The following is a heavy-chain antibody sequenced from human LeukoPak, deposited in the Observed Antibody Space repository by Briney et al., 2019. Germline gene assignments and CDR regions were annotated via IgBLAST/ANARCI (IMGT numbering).Heavy chain of an antibody. Sequence: SETLSLTCTVSGGSISSNSWTWIRQPPGKGLEWIGSIFSGGSTDYNPSLKRRVTISVDTSKNQFSLNLSSVTAADTAVYYCARVRSSGEPHLDFWGQGTLVTVSS. CDR1: GGSISSNS. D-gene: IGHD3-10*01. CDR3: ARVRSSGEPHLDF. V-gene: IGHV4-59*08. J-gene: IGHJ4*02. CDR2: IFSGGST.